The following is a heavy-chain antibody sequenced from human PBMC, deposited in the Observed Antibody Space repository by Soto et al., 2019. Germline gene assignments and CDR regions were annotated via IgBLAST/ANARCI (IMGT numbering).Heavy chain of an antibody. Sequence: GGSLRLSCAASGFTFSSYWMHWVRQAPGKGLVWVSRINSDGSSTSYADSVKGRFTISRDNSKNTLYLQMNSLRAEDTAVYYCAKGGNVLRYFVWVSPTPYFDYWGQGTLVTVSS. J-gene: IGHJ4*02. CDR3: AKGGNVLRYFVWVSPTPYFDY. D-gene: IGHD3-9*01. CDR2: INSDGSST. V-gene: IGHV3-74*01. CDR1: GFTFSSYW.